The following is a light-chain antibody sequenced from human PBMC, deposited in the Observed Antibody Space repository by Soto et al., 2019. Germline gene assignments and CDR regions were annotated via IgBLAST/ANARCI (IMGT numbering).Light chain of an antibody. V-gene: IGKV1-5*01. Sequence: DIQMTQSPSTLSASVGDRVTITCRASQSISSWLAWYQQKPGKAPKLLIYDASSLESGVPSRFSGSGSGTEFTLTISSLQPDDFATYYCQQDISFPFTFGPGTKVDVK. CDR1: QSISSW. J-gene: IGKJ3*01. CDR3: QQDISFPFT. CDR2: DAS.